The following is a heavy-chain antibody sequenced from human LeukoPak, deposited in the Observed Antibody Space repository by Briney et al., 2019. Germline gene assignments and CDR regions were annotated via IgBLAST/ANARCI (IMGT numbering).Heavy chain of an antibody. V-gene: IGHV4-59*01. J-gene: IGHJ4*02. CDR3: ARESSTSQTNLFDY. CDR1: GGSISSYY. CDR2: IYYSGST. D-gene: IGHD6-6*01. Sequence: PSETLSLTCTVSGGSISSYYWSWIRQPPGKGLEWIGYIYYSGSTNYDPSLKSRVTISLDTSKNQFSLKLSSVTAADTAIYYCARESSTSQTNLFDYWGQGTLVTVSS.